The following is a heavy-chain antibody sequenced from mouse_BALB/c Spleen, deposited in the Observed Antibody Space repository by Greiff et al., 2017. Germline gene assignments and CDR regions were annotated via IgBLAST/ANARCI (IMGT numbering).Heavy chain of an antibody. D-gene: IGHD2-4*01. CDR2: IYPGNSDT. CDR1: GYSFTSYW. V-gene: IGHV1-5*01. CDR3: TSMITTDYYAMDY. Sequence: EVMLVESGTVLARPGASVKMSCKASGYSFTSYWMHWVKQRPGQGLEWIGAIYPGNSDTSYNQKFKGKAKLTAVTSASTAYMELSSLTNEDSAVYYCTSMITTDYYAMDYWGQGTSVTVSS. J-gene: IGHJ4*01.